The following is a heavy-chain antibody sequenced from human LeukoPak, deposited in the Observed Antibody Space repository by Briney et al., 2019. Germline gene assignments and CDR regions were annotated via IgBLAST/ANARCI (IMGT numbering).Heavy chain of an antibody. CDR2: INHSGST. CDR3: ARTSAGWLQYS. Sequence: PSETLSLTCAVYGGSFSGYYWSWIRQPPGKGLEWIGEINHSGSTNYNPSLKSRVTMSVDTSKNQFSLKLSSVTAADTAVYYCARTSAGWLQYSWGQGTLVTVSS. V-gene: IGHV4-34*01. CDR1: GGSFSGYY. J-gene: IGHJ4*02. D-gene: IGHD5-24*01.